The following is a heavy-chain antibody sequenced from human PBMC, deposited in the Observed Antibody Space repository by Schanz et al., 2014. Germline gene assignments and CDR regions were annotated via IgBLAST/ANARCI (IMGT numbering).Heavy chain of an antibody. J-gene: IGHJ4*02. V-gene: IGHV4-31*03. D-gene: IGHD1-1*01. CDR1: GGSISSGGYY. CDR3: ARARNWPDY. Sequence: QVQLQESGPGLVKPSQTLSLTCTVSGGSISSGGYYWSWLREHPGKGLEWIGYIYDGGSTYYNPTIKSRVTISVDTSKSQFSLKLSSVTAADTAVYYGARARNWPDYWGQGTLVTVSS. CDR2: IYDGGST.